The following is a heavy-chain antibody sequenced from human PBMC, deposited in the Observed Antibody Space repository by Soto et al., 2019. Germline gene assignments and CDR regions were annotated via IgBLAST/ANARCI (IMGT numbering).Heavy chain of an antibody. CDR1: GFTFSSYA. Sequence: GGSLRLSCAASGFTFSSYAMSWVRQAPGKGLEWVSAISGSGGSTYYADSVKGRFTISRDNSKNTLYLQMNSLRAEDTAVYYCATSRGFLEWLLHLNYWYFDLWGRGTLVTVSS. V-gene: IGHV3-23*01. CDR2: ISGSGGST. J-gene: IGHJ2*01. D-gene: IGHD3-3*01. CDR3: ATSRGFLEWLLHLNYWYFDL.